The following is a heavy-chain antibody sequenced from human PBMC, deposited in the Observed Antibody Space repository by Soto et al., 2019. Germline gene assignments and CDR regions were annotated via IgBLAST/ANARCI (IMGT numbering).Heavy chain of an antibody. CDR1: GFTFDDYA. V-gene: IGHV3-9*01. Sequence: SLRLSCAASGFTFDDYAMHWVRQVPGKGLEWVSGINWNSGSIGYADSVKGRFAISRDNAKNSLHLQMNSLRAEDTAFYYCVKDESINCYSRHFRHWCHGTLVTVSS. CDR2: INWNSGSI. J-gene: IGHJ1*01. CDR3: VKDESINCYSRHFRH. D-gene: IGHD2-15*01.